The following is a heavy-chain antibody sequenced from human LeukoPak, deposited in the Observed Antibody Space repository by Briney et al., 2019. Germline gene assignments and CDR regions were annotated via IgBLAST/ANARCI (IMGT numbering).Heavy chain of an antibody. CDR1: GYTFTGYY. D-gene: IGHD2-2*02. J-gene: IGHJ5*02. Sequence: ASVKVSCKASGYTFTGYYMHWVRQAPGQGLEWMGIINPSGGSTSYAQKFQGRVTITADESTSTAYMELSSLRSEDTAVYYCARDRPGRYCSTTSCYNASPFDPWGQGTLVTVSS. CDR2: INPSGGST. CDR3: ARDRPGRYCSTTSCYNASPFDP. V-gene: IGHV1-46*01.